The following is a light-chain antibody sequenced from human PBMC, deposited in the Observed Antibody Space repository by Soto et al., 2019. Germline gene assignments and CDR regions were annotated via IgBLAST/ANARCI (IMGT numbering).Light chain of an antibody. Sequence: QSVLTQAPSASGTPGQRVTISCSGGNLNIGSNHVHWYQQFTGTAPKLLIYRNNQRPSGVPDRFSVSKSGTSASLAISGLRSEDEAHYYCAAWDDSLSGWLFGGGTKLAVL. V-gene: IGLV1-47*01. CDR3: AAWDDSLSGWL. CDR1: NLNIGSNH. CDR2: RNN. J-gene: IGLJ3*02.